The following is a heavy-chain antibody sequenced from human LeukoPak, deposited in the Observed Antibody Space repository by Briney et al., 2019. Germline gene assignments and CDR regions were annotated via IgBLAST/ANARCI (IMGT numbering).Heavy chain of an antibody. CDR1: GFTVSSNY. D-gene: IGHD3-10*01. CDR3: ARATSLLWHSSKVDY. Sequence: PGGSLRLSCAASGFTVSSNYMSWVRQAPGKGLEWVSSISSSSSYIYYADSVKGRFTISRDNAKNSLYLQMNSLRAEDTAVYYCARATSLLWHSSKVDYWGQGTLVTVSS. J-gene: IGHJ4*02. V-gene: IGHV3-21*01. CDR2: ISSSSSYI.